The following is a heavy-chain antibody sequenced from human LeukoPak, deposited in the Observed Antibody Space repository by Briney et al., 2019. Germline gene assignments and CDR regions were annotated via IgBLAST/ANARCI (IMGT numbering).Heavy chain of an antibody. CDR2: IYYSGST. J-gene: IGHJ4*02. CDR3: ASLRYSGGWYYFDY. D-gene: IGHD6-19*01. CDR1: VGSISSYY. Sequence: PSETLSLTCTVSVGSISSYYWSWIRQRPGKGLEWIGDIYYSGSTNYNPSLKSRVTISVDTSKNQFSLRLSSVTAADPAVYYCASLRYSGGWYYFDYWGQGTLVTVSS. V-gene: IGHV4-59*08.